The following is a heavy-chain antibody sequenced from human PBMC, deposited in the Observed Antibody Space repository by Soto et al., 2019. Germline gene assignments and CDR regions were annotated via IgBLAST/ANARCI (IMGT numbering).Heavy chain of an antibody. V-gene: IGHV3-7*01. Sequence: EVQLVESGGGLVQPGGSLRLSCAAYGFTFSTYWMTWARQAPGKGLEWVAQIKHDGSEKFYVDSVQGRFTISRDNADNLLHCKMNSLRAEDTAVYFCASDGYCSGYRCYRRNDLWGQGTLVIVSS. D-gene: IGHD2-15*01. CDR3: ASDGYCSGYRCYRRNDL. CDR2: IKHDGSEK. CDR1: GFTFSTYW. J-gene: IGHJ1*01.